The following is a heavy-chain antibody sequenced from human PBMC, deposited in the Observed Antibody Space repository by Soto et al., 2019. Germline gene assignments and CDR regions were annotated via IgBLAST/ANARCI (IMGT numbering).Heavy chain of an antibody. CDR3: ARDALVYYYDSSGYYTNWFDP. CDR1: GYTFTSYG. Sequence: ASVKVSCKASGYTFTSYGISWVRQAPGQGLEWMGWTSAYNGNTNYAQKLQGRVTMTTDTSTSTAYMELRSLRSDDTAVYYCARDALVYYYDSSGYYTNWFDPWGQGTLVTVSS. D-gene: IGHD3-22*01. CDR2: TSAYNGNT. J-gene: IGHJ5*02. V-gene: IGHV1-18*01.